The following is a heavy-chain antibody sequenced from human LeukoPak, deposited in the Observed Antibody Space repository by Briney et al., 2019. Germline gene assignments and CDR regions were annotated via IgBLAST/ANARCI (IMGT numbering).Heavy chain of an antibody. D-gene: IGHD3-22*01. J-gene: IGHJ4*02. CDR2: INPNSGGT. CDR1: GYTFTGYY. CDR3: AVRGYYYDSSGQYYFDY. V-gene: IGHV1-2*02. Sequence: ASVKVSCKASGYTFTGYYMHWARQAPGQGLEWMGWINPNSGGTNYAQKFQGRVTMTRDTSISTAYMELSRLRSDDTAVYYCAVRGYYYDSSGQYYFDYWGQGTLDTVSS.